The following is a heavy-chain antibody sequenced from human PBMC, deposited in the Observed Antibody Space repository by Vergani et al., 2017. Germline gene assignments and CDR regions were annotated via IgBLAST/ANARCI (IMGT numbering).Heavy chain of an antibody. CDR2: IWYDGSNK. J-gene: IGHJ2*01. D-gene: IGHD3-16*01. CDR1: GFTFSTYG. Sequence: QMQLVESGGGVVQPGRSLRLSCAASGFTFSTYGMHWARQAPGKGLEWVAVIWYDGSNKYYADSVKGRFTNSRDNSKNTLYLQMNSLRAEDTAVYYCARAGDHWYFDLWGRGTLVTVSS. V-gene: IGHV3-33*01. CDR3: ARAGDHWYFDL.